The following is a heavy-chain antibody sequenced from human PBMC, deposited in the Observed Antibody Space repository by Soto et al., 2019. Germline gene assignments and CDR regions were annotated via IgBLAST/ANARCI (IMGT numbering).Heavy chain of an antibody. CDR2: IYWDDSK. CDR3: AHAYGGRSLY. J-gene: IGHJ4*02. V-gene: IGHV2-5*02. D-gene: IGHD1-26*01. CDR1: GFSLPTDRVG. Sequence: QITLKESGPTLVKPTQTLTLTCTFSGFSLPTDRVGVGWIRQPPGKALEWLAVIYWDDSKTYSPSLKSRLTIPKDTSKHQVALTMTDMVPVDTAAYYCAHAYGGRSLYWGQGTLVTVSS.